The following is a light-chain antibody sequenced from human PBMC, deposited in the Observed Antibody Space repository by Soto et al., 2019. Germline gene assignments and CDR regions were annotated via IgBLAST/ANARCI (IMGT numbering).Light chain of an antibody. CDR2: DAS. Sequence: LTQSPSSLSASVGDRVTITCRASQGISSNLAWYQQKPGQAPRLLIYDASNRATGIPARFSGSGSGTDFTLTISSLEPEDFAVYYCQQRSNSEITFGPGTKVDIK. CDR1: QGISSN. CDR3: QQRSNSEIT. J-gene: IGKJ3*01. V-gene: IGKV3-11*01.